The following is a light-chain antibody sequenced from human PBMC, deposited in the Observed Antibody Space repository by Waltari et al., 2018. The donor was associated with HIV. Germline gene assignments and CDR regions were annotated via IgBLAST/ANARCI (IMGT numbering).Light chain of an antibody. Sequence: QSALTQPPSASGSPGQSVTISCTGTSSDVGGYNFVSWYQQHPGKAPKLRFFGVNNGPAWVHARCASSKSGNRASLTVSGLQADEEADYYCSSYAGSNNVVFGGGTKLTVL. J-gene: IGLJ2*01. CDR2: GVN. CDR1: SSDVGGYNF. V-gene: IGLV2-8*01. CDR3: SSYAGSNNVV.